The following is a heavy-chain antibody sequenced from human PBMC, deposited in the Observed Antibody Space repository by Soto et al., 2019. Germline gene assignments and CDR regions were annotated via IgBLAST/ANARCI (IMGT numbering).Heavy chain of an antibody. CDR3: ERCGGISPFDY. D-gene: IGHD2-15*01. Sequence: QVQLVESGGGVVQPGRSLRLSCAASGLTFSSYGMHWVRQAPGKGLEWVSVIWHDGSNKYYADSVKGRFTISRDDSKNTLYLQMNSLRAEDTAVYYCERCGGISPFDYWGQGILVTVSS. J-gene: IGHJ4*02. CDR1: GLTFSSYG. CDR2: IWHDGSNK. V-gene: IGHV3-33*01.